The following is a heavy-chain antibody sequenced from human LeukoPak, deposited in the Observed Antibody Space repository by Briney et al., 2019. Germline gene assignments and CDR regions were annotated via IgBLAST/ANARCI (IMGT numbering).Heavy chain of an antibody. D-gene: IGHD5-18*01. CDR1: GYTFTSYY. Sequence: ASVKVSCEASGYTFTSYYMHWVRQSPGQGLEWMGIFNPSGGSTSYAQKFQGRVTMTRDTSTSTVYMELSSLRSEDTAVYYCARGCRYSYGLPPYYYYYYMDVWGKGTTVTVSS. V-gene: IGHV1-46*01. CDR2: FNPSGGST. J-gene: IGHJ6*03. CDR3: ARGCRYSYGLPPYYYYYYMDV.